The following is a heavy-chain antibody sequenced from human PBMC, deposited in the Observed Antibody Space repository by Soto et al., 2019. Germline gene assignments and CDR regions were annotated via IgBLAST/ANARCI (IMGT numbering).Heavy chain of an antibody. CDR1: GGSISSGGYY. CDR2: IYYSGST. CDR3: AGRDYYDSSGYRY. Sequence: PSETLSLTCTVSGGSISSGGYYWSWIRQHPGKGLEWIGYIYYSGSTYYNPSLKSRVTISVDTSKNQFSLKPSSVTAADTAVYYCAGRDYYDSSGYRYWGQGTLVTVSS. V-gene: IGHV4-31*03. J-gene: IGHJ4*02. D-gene: IGHD3-22*01.